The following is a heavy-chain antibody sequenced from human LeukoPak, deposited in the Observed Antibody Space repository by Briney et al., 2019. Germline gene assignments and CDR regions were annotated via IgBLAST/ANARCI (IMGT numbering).Heavy chain of an antibody. CDR2: TRNKAKSYTT. D-gene: IGHD5/OR15-5a*01. Sequence: GGSLRLSCAASGFTVSSNYMSWVRQAPGKGLEWVGRTRNKAKSYTTHYAASVKGRFTISRDDSKSSLYLQMNSLKIEDTAVYYCARGPSLLYEEYGMDVWGQGTTVTVSS. J-gene: IGHJ6*02. CDR1: GFTVSSNY. CDR3: ARGPSLLYEEYGMDV. V-gene: IGHV3-72*01.